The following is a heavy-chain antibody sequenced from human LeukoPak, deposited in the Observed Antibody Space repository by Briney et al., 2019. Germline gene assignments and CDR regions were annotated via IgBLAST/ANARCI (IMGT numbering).Heavy chain of an antibody. CDR1: GYTFTSYY. J-gene: IGHJ4*02. CDR2: INPSGGSA. Sequence: ASVKVSCKASGYTFTSYYMHLVRQAPGQGLEWMGIINPSGGSASYAQKFQGRVTMTRDTSTGTVYMELSSLRSEDTAVYYCARGHYYGSGSYLHFDYWGQGTLVTVSS. CDR3: ARGHYYGSGSYLHFDY. V-gene: IGHV1-46*01. D-gene: IGHD3-10*01.